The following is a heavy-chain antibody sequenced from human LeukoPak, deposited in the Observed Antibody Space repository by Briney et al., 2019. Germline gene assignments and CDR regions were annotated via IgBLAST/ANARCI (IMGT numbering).Heavy chain of an antibody. CDR3: ARGLTSYYDSSGYW. Sequence: GGSLRLSCAASGFTFSSYEMNWVRQAPGKGLGWVSYISGLGTTIYYADSVKGRFAISRDNAKNSLYLQMNSLRAEDTAVYYCARGLTSYYDSSGYWGGQGTLVTVSS. CDR1: GFTFSSYE. V-gene: IGHV3-48*03. D-gene: IGHD3-22*01. J-gene: IGHJ4*02. CDR2: ISGLGTTI.